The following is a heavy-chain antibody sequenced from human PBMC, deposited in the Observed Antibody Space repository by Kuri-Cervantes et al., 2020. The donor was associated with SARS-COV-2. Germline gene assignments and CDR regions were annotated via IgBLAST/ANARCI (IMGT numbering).Heavy chain of an antibody. V-gene: IGHV4-38-2*02. CDR2: IYHSGST. CDR3: ARHRMADAFDI. Sequence: SETLSLTCTVSGYSISSGYYWGWIRQPPGKGLEWIGSIYHSGSTYYNPSLKSRVTISVDTSKNQFSLKLSSVTAADTAVYYCARHRMADAFDIWAKGQWSPSPQ. D-gene: IGHD2-8*01. CDR1: GYSISSGYY. J-gene: IGHJ3*02.